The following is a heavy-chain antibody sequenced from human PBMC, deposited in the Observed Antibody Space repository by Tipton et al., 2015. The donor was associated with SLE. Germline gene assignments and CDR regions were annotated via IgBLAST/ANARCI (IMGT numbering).Heavy chain of an antibody. CDR1: GGSIYTYY. D-gene: IGHD5-12*01. CDR2: IYTSGST. V-gene: IGHV4-4*08. J-gene: IGHJ6*02. Sequence: TLSLTCTVSGGSIYTYYWSWIRQPPGKGLEWIGYIYTSGSTNYNPSLKSRVTISVDTSKNQFSLKLSSVTAADTAVYYCARGKYSGQTGYYSGMDVWGQGTTVTVSS. CDR3: ARGKYSGQTGYYSGMDV.